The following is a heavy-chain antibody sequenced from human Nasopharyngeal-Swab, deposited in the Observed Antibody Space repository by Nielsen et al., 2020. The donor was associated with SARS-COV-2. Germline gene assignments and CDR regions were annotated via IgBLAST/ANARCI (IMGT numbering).Heavy chain of an antibody. CDR1: GYTFTSYY. D-gene: IGHD2-2*01. V-gene: IGHV1-46*01. CDR2: INPTDGST. J-gene: IGHJ3*02. CDR3: ARDLDPATAGALDI. Sequence: ASVKVSCKASGYTFTSYYLHWVRQAPGQGLEWMGIINPTDGSTSYAQKFEGRVTMTRVTSTSTVYMELSSLRSEDTAVYYCARDLDPATAGALDIWGQGTMVTVSS.